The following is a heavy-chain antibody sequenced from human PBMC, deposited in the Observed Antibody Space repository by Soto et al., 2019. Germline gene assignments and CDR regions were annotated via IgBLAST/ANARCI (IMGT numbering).Heavy chain of an antibody. CDR2: ISGRGNYI. CDR3: ARDMEFCTNGLCYWFDY. V-gene: IGHV3-21*01. Sequence: EVKLVESGGGLVKPGGSLRLSCAASGFTFSSYAMNWVRQAPGKGLEWVSSISGRGNYIYYADSVKGRFTFSRDNAKNSLYLHMSSLRAEDTAVYYCARDMEFCTNGLCYWFDYWGQGTLVTVSS. CDR1: GFTFSSYA. J-gene: IGHJ4*02. D-gene: IGHD2-8*01.